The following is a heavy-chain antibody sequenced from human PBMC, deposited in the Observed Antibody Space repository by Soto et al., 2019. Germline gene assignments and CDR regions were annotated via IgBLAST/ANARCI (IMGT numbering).Heavy chain of an antibody. J-gene: IGHJ6*02. V-gene: IGHV5-10-1*01. CDR2: IDPSDSYT. CDR3: ARGAYLPSHYGMDV. D-gene: IGHD2-21*01. CDR1: GYSFTSYW. Sequence: LGESLKISCKGSGYSFTSYWISWVRQMPGKGLEWMGRIDPSDSYTNYSPSFQGHVTISADKSISTAYLQWSSLKASDTAMYYCARGAYLPSHYGMDVWGQGTTVTVSS.